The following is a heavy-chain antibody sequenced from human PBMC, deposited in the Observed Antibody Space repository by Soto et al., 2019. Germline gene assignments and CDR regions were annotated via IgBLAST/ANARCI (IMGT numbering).Heavy chain of an antibody. J-gene: IGHJ4*02. CDR3: ANDRSGSLDD. D-gene: IGHD3-22*01. Sequence: SETLSLTCTVSGGSISSSSYYWGWIRQPPGKGLEWIGSIYYSGSTYYNPSLKSRVTISVDTSKNQFSLKLSSVTAADTAVYYCANDRSGSLDDWGQGTLVTVSS. V-gene: IGHV4-39*01. CDR2: IYYSGST. CDR1: GGSISSSSYY.